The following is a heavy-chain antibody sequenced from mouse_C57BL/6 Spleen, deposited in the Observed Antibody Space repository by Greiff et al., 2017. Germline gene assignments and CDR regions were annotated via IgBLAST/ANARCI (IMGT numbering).Heavy chain of an antibody. Sequence: QVQLQQPGAELVKPGASVKLSCKASGYTFTSYWMHWVKQRPGRGLEWIGRIDPNSGGTKYNEKFKSKATLTVDKPSSTAYMQLSSPTSEDSAVYYCARKDYSPRYYAMDYWGQGTSVTVSS. CDR2: IDPNSGGT. V-gene: IGHV1-72*01. J-gene: IGHJ4*01. CDR1: GYTFTSYW. D-gene: IGHD2-12*01. CDR3: ARKDYSPRYYAMDY.